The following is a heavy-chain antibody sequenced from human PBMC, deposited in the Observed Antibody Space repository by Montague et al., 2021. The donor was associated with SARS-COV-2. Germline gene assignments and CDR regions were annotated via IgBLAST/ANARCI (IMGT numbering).Heavy chain of an antibody. CDR3: ARVRYFDTTFDY. D-gene: IGHD3-9*01. CDR1: GFSLSTSGMC. CDR2: IDWDDDK. J-gene: IGHJ4*02. Sequence: PALVKPTQTLTLTCTFSGFSLSTSGMCVSWIRQPPGKALEWLALIDWDDDKFYSPSLKTRLTISKDNSKNQVVLIMTNMDPVDTATYYCARVRYFDTTFDYWGQGTLVTVSS. V-gene: IGHV2-70*01.